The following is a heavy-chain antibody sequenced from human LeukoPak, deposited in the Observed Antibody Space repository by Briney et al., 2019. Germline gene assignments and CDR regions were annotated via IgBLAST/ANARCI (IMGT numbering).Heavy chain of an antibody. CDR3: ARVRLDYGDYGFSWHCDY. V-gene: IGHV1-18*01. CDR2: ISAYNGNT. D-gene: IGHD4-17*01. Sequence: ASVKVSCKASGYTFTSYGISWVRQAPGQGLEWMGWISAYNGNTNYAQKLQGRVTMTTDTSTSTAYMELRSLRSDDTAVYYCARVRLDYGDYGFSWHCDYWGQGTLVTVSS. CDR1: GYTFTSYG. J-gene: IGHJ4*02.